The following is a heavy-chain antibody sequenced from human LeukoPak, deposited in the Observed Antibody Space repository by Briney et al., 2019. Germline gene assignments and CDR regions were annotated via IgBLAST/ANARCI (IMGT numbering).Heavy chain of an antibody. Sequence: PSETLSLTCAVYGGSFSGYYWSWIRQPPGKGLEWIGEINHSGSTNYNPSLKSRVTISVDTSKNQFSLKLSSVTAADTAVYYCARAKIERYCSSTSCYRGVSNIYYFDYWGQGTLVTVSS. CDR3: ARAKIERYCSSTSCYRGVSNIYYFDY. V-gene: IGHV4-34*01. D-gene: IGHD2-2*02. CDR2: INHSGST. J-gene: IGHJ4*02. CDR1: GGSFSGYY.